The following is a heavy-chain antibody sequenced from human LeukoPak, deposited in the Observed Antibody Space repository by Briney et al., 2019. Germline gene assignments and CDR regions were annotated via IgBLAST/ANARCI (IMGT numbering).Heavy chain of an antibody. CDR1: GGSVSSSRHY. J-gene: IGHJ4*02. D-gene: IGHD6-13*01. CDR2: ICYTGST. Sequence: SETLSLTCPVSGGSVSSSRHYWGWIRQPPGKGLEWIGRICYTGSTYYNTSLKSRVTISVDTSKTQFSLKLSSVTAADTAVYYCARVNRQLVRSFDSWGQGTLVTVSS. CDR3: ARVNRQLVRSFDS. V-gene: IGHV4-39*07.